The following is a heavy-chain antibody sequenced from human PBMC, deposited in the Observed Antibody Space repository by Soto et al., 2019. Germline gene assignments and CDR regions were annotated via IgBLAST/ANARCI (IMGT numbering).Heavy chain of an antibody. D-gene: IGHD3-10*01. Sequence: EVQLVESGGGLVQPGGSLKLSCAASGFTFSGSAMHWVRQASGKGLEWVGRIRSKANSYATAYAASVKGRFTISRDDSKNTAYLQMNSLKTEDTAVYYCTRAFYYYGSGSYLPWAFDIWGQGTMVTVSS. J-gene: IGHJ3*02. CDR2: IRSKANSYAT. V-gene: IGHV3-73*02. CDR1: GFTFSGSA. CDR3: TRAFYYYGSGSYLPWAFDI.